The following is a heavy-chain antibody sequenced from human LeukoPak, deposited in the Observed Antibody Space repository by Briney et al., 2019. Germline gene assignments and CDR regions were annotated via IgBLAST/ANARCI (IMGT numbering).Heavy chain of an antibody. V-gene: IGHV1-69*05. D-gene: IGHD2-2*01. CDR1: GGTFSSYA. CDR2: IIPVFGTA. J-gene: IGHJ5*02. CDR3: ARERVVVPAATPTRFDP. Sequence: ASVKVSCKASGGTFSSYAISWVRQAPGQGLEWMGGIIPVFGTANYAQKFQGRVTITTDESTSTAYMELSSLRSEDTAVYYCARERVVVPAATPTRFDPWGQGTLVTVSS.